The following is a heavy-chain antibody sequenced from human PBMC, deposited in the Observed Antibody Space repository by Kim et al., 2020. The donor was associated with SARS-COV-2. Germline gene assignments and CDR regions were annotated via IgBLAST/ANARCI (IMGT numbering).Heavy chain of an antibody. CDR2: IYSRGST. CDR1: GGSISNTNYY. J-gene: IGHJ2*01. V-gene: IGHV4-39*07. D-gene: IGHD4-17*01. Sequence: SETLSLTCSVSGGSISNTNYYWTWIRQPPGKGLEWIGSIYSRGSTYYGPSLKSRVTISVDTSKNQFSLRLSSVTAADTAVYYCARRSSEVYGNWYFDLWGRGTLVTVSS. CDR3: ARRSSEVYGNWYFDL.